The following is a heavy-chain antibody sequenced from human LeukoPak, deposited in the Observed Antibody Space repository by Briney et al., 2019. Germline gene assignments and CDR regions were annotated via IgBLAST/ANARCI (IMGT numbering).Heavy chain of an antibody. D-gene: IGHD6-19*01. J-gene: IGHJ3*02. CDR1: GGSISSYY. CDR2: IYTSGST. CDR3: AKGISSGWYGAFDI. V-gene: IGHV4-4*07. Sequence: SETLSLTCTVSGGSISSYYWSWIRQPAGKGLEWIGRIYTSGSTNYNPSLKSRVTMSVDTSKNQFSLKLSSVTAADTAVYYCAKGISSGWYGAFDIWGQGTMVTVSS.